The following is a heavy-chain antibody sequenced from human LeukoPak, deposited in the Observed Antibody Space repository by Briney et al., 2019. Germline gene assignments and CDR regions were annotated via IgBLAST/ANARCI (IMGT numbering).Heavy chain of an antibody. CDR1: GFTFSSYG. Sequence: PGGSLRLPCAASGFTFSSYGMTWVRQAPGKGLVWVSRINTDGSTTSYADSVKGRFTISRDNAKNTVYLQMNSLRAEDTAVYYCAFWSGYSDYWGQGTLVTVSS. D-gene: IGHD3-3*01. J-gene: IGHJ4*02. CDR3: AFWSGYSDY. V-gene: IGHV3-74*01. CDR2: INTDGSTT.